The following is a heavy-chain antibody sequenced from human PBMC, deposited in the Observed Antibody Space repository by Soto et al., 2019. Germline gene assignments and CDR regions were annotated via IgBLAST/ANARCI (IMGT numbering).Heavy chain of an antibody. CDR3: ARDLIVGASHFDY. V-gene: IGHV4-39*02. CDR2: IYYSGST. CDR1: GGSISSSSYY. D-gene: IGHD1-26*01. J-gene: IGHJ4*02. Sequence: QLQLQESGPGLVKPSETLSLTCTVSGGSISSSSYYWGWIRQPPGKGLEWIGSIYYSGSTYYNPSLKSRVTISVDTSKNQFSLKLSSVTAADTAVYYCARDLIVGASHFDYWGQGTLVTVSS.